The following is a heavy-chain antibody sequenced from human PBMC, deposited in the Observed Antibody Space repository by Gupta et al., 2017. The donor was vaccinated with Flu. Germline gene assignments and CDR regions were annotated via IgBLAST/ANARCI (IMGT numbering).Heavy chain of an antibody. J-gene: IGHJ4*02. CDR3: VRDHSTTWRRGNYFDR. D-gene: IGHD2-2*01. CDR2: ISSRSSFI. Sequence: EVRLVESGGGLVKPGGSLRLSCAVSGFTFRSYDMNWCRQAQGKGLEWVASISSRSSFIYYADSVKGRFTISRDNARNSASLQMASLRSDDTAVYYGVRDHSTTWRRGNYFDRWGQGILVTVSS. V-gene: IGHV3-21*01. CDR1: GFTFRSYD.